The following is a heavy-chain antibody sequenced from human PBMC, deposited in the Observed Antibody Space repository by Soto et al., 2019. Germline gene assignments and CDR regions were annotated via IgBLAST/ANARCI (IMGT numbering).Heavy chain of an antibody. Sequence: QVQLQESGPGLVKPSETLSLTCTVSGGSVSSGSYYWSWIRQPPGKGLEWIGYIYYSGSTKYNPSLKSRVPISVDTSKTQFSLKLSSVTAADTAVYYCARAGLGDGSDYWGQGTLVTVSS. CDR1: GGSVSSGSYY. CDR3: ARAGLGDGSDY. J-gene: IGHJ4*02. CDR2: IYYSGST. D-gene: IGHD1-26*01. V-gene: IGHV4-61*01.